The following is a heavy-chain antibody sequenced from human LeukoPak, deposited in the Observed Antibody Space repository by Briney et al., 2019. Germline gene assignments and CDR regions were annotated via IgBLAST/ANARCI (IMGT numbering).Heavy chain of an antibody. J-gene: IGHJ4*02. V-gene: IGHV3-33*06. CDR2: IWYDGSQT. CDR1: GFSFSSYG. D-gene: IGHD5-18*01. CDR3: AKDRRGFSYGYWGFDY. Sequence: GGSLRLSCAAAGFSFSSYGMHWVRQAPDKGLEWVATIWYDGSQTYSADSVKGRFTISRDSSKNTVYLHMNSLRAEDTAVYYCAKDRRGFSYGYWGFDYWGRGALVTVSS.